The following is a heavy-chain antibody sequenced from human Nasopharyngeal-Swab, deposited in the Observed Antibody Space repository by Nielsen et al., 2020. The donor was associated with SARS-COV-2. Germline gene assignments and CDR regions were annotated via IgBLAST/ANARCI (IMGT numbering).Heavy chain of an antibody. J-gene: IGHJ4*02. CDR3: AREAIYDSSGYGLDY. Sequence: GESLKISCAASGFTFSNYWMHWVRQAPGKGLVWVSRINNDGSSTTDADSVKGRSTISRDNAKNSLYLQMNSLRAEDTAVYYCAREAIYDSSGYGLDYWGQGTLVTVSS. V-gene: IGHV3-74*03. CDR1: GFTFSNYW. D-gene: IGHD3-22*01. CDR2: INNDGSST.